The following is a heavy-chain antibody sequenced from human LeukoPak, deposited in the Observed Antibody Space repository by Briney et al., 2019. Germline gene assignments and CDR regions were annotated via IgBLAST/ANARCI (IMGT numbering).Heavy chain of an antibody. CDR3: AKAQIRRLYSYGDGEGYYFDY. CDR2: INGIGGST. CDR1: GFTFSTYA. D-gene: IGHD5-18*01. V-gene: IGHV3-23*01. Sequence: PGGSLRLSCAASGFTFSTYAMSWVRQAPGKGLEWVSAINGIGGSTYYADSVKGRFTISRDDSKNTLYLQMNSLRAEDTAVYYCAKAQIRRLYSYGDGEGYYFDYWGQGTLVTVSS. J-gene: IGHJ4*02.